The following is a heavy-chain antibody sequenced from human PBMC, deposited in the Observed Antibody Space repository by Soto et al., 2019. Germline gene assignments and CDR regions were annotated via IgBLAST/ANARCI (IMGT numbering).Heavy chain of an antibody. CDR3: ARQPTTGDTDLWFDP. J-gene: IGHJ5*02. V-gene: IGHV4-39*01. Sequence: SETLSLTCSVSGGSISTSRSYWAWIRQPPGKGLEWLANIFYSGSTFYNPSLASRVSVSVDTSKNEFSLKLRSVTAADTAFYYCARQPTTGDTDLWFDPWGQGTLVTVSS. CDR1: GGSISTSRSY. CDR2: IFYSGST. D-gene: IGHD2-21*01.